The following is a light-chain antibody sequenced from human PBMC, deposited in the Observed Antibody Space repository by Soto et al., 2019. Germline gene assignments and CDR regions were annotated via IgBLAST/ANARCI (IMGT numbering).Light chain of an antibody. CDR3: QQYINWPPRIT. J-gene: IGKJ5*01. CDR1: QSVRSS. CDR2: GAS. Sequence: IVMTQSPATLSVSPGEGATLSCRASQSVRSSLAWYQQKPGQAPRLLIYGASTRATDIPARFTGSGSGTEFTRTISSLQSEDSAVYYCQQYINWPPRITFGQGTRLEIK. V-gene: IGKV3-15*01.